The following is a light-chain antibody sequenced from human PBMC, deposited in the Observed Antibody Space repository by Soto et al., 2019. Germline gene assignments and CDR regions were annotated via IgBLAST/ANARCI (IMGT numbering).Light chain of an antibody. CDR3: HQTYSPPDT. CDR2: EAS. J-gene: IGKJ1*01. Sequence: EIPLTPSPSSLSAFVGDRVTITCHASQSIHNHLNWYQHHPGKAPIALLYEASNLQSGVPSRFSGSGSGTDFTLTISGLQPEDSATYYCHQTYSPPDTFGQGTKVDIK. V-gene: IGKV1-39*01. CDR1: QSIHNH.